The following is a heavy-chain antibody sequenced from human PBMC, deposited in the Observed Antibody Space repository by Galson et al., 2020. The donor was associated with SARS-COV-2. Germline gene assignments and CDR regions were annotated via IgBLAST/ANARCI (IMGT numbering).Heavy chain of an antibody. CDR1: GYTFTGYY. CDR3: ARDYDLRDYYCYGREV. Sequence: ASVKVSCKASGYTFTGYYMHWVRQAPGQGLEWMGWINPNNGGTNYAQKFQGRVTMTRDTSISTAYMELSRLRSDDTAVYYCARDYDLRDYYCYGREVWGQGTTVTVSS. D-gene: IGHD3-3*01. V-gene: IGHV1-2*02. J-gene: IGHJ6*02. CDR2: INPNNGGT.